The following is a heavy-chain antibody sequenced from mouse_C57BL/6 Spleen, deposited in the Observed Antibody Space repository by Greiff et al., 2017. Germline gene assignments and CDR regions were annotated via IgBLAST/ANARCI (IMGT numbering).Heavy chain of an antibody. CDR3: ARFGSSHFDY. D-gene: IGHD1-1*01. CDR2: ISDGGSYT. CDR1: GFTFSSYA. J-gene: IGHJ2*01. V-gene: IGHV5-4*03. Sequence: DVKLVESGGGLVKPGGSLKLSCAASGFTFSSYAMSWVRQTPEKRLEWVATISDGGSYTYYPDNVKGRFTISRDNAKNNLYLQMSHLKSEDTAMYYCARFGSSHFDYWGQGTTLTVSS.